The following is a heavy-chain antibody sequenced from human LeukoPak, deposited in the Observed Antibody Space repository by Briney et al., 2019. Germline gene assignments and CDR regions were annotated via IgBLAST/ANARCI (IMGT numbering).Heavy chain of an antibody. J-gene: IGHJ4*02. D-gene: IGHD1-1*01. CDR3: AKGAWTLDS. Sequence: SETLSLTCTVSGGSISSYYWGWIRQSPGKGLEWIGNTYESGSTKYNPSFKSRVTIAVDTSKNQLSLNLRSMTAADTAVYYCAKGAWTLDSWGQGILVTVSS. V-gene: IGHV4-59*01. CDR1: GGSISSYY. CDR2: TYESGST.